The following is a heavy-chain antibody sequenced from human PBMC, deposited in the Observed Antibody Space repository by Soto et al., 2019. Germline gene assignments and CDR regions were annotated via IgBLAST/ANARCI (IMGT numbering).Heavy chain of an antibody. D-gene: IGHD1-26*01. CDR1: GITFSNAW. Sequence: EVQLVESGGGLVKDGGSLRLSCAVSGITFSNAWIAWVRQAPGKGLEWVGRIQKKADGGATEYAASVKGRLSISRDDSKNTLYLQMDSLKTEDSAVYYCTIMGLGTFQYWGQGTLLTVSS. J-gene: IGHJ4*02. CDR3: TIMGLGTFQY. CDR2: IQKKADGGAT. V-gene: IGHV3-15*01.